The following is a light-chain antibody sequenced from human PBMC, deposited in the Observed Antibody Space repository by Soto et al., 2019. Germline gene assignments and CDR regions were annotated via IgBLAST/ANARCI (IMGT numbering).Light chain of an antibody. CDR2: DDS. J-gene: IGLJ1*01. V-gene: IGLV3-21*02. CDR1: NIGTRT. CDR3: QVWDSSSDHYV. Sequence: SYELTQPPSESVAPGQTARITCGGNNIGTRTVHWYQQKPGQAPVLVVHDDSDRPSGIPERFSGFNSGNTATLTITRVEAGDEAAYFCQVWDSSSDHYVFGAGTNSPS.